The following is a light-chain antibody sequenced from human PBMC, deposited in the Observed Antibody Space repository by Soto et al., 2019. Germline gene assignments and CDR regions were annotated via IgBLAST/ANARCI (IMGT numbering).Light chain of an antibody. CDR2: EVI. J-gene: IGLJ1*01. CDR3: SSYAGSNTPYV. CDR1: SSDVGGYNY. V-gene: IGLV2-8*01. Sequence: QSALTQPPSASGSPGQSVTISCTGTSSDVGGYNYVSWYQQHPGKAPKLLIYEVIKRPSGVPDRFSASRSGNTASLTVSGLQAEDEADYYCSSYAGSNTPYVFGTGNKVTVL.